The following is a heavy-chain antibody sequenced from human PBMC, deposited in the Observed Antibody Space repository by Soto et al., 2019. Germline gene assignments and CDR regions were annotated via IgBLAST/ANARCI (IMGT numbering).Heavy chain of an antibody. D-gene: IGHD6-13*01. CDR1: GGSITRGDYY. V-gene: IGHV4-30-4*01. CDR3: ARGSALLFYYFDY. Sequence: SATLSLTCNVSGGSITRGDYYWSWLRQPPGKGLEWIGYIYYRAMPYYNPSLKSRVTISVDTSKNQFSLSMTSVTAADTAVYYCARGSALLFYYFDYWGQGTPVTVS. CDR2: IYYRAMP. J-gene: IGHJ4*02.